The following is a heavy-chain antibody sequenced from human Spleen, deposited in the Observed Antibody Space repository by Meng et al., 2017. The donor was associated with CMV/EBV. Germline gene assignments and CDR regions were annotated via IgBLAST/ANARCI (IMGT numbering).Heavy chain of an antibody. D-gene: IGHD3-22*01. CDR2: ISPYNGHT. J-gene: IGHJ4*02. Sequence: ASVKVSCKTFGYTFTNYGINWVRQVPGQGFEWMGRISPYNGHTNYAQNLQGRVTITTDTSTTTAYMELKSLRSDDTALYYCARVLYDSSGYFLFDYWGQGTLVTVSS. CDR1: GYTFTNYG. CDR3: ARVLYDSSGYFLFDY. V-gene: IGHV1-18*01.